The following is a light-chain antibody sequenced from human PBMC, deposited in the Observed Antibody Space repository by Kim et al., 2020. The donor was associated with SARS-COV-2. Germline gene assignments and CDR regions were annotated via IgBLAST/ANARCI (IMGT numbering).Light chain of an antibody. V-gene: IGKV1-27*01. Sequence: DIQMTQSPSSLSASVGDRVTITCRARQGISNYLAWYQQKPGKVPKLLIYAASALKSGVPSRFSGSGSGTDFTLTITSLQPEDVAAYYCQQCKGAPWTFGQGTKVDIK. J-gene: IGKJ1*01. CDR1: QGISNY. CDR2: AAS. CDR3: QQCKGAPWT.